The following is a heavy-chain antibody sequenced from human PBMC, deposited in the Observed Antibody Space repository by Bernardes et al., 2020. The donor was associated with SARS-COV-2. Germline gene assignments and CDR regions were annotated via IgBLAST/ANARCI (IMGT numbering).Heavy chain of an antibody. V-gene: IGHV3-30*04. CDR2: ISNDGSNN. CDR1: GFTFSSYD. Sequence: GGSLRLSCAASGFTFSSYDMNWVRQAPGKGLEWVAVISNDGSNNYYADSVRGRFTISRDNSKTTLYLQMNSLRAEATAVYYCDRAGRDYEFWSGYLIDYWGQGTLVTVSS. CDR3: DRAGRDYEFWSGYLIDY. J-gene: IGHJ4*02. D-gene: IGHD3-3*01.